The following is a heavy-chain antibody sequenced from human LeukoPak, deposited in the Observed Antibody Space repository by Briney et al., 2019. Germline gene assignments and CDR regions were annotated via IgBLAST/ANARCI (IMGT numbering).Heavy chain of an antibody. CDR1: GYTFTSYG. Sequence: WASVKVSCKASGYTFTSYGISWVRQAPGQGLEWMGWIRAYNGNTNYAQKLQGRVTMTTDASTSTAYMELRSLRSDDTAVYYCARGKIAVADPYYFDYWGQGTLVTVSS. V-gene: IGHV1-18*01. J-gene: IGHJ4*02. D-gene: IGHD6-19*01. CDR3: ARGKIAVADPYYFDY. CDR2: IRAYNGNT.